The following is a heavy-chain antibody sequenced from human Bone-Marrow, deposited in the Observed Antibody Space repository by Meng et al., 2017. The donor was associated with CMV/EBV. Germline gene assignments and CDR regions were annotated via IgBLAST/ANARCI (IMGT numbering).Heavy chain of an antibody. CDR1: GFNFSDYW. Sequence: GGSLKISCGASGFNFSDYWMSWVRQAPGKGLEWVSIIYSGGNTYYADSVKGRFTISRDNSKNTVFLQMNSLRAEDTAVYYCVLFWSGYSRGMDVWGQGTTVTVSS. CDR2: IYSGGNT. D-gene: IGHD3-3*01. J-gene: IGHJ6*02. V-gene: IGHV3-53*01. CDR3: VLFWSGYSRGMDV.